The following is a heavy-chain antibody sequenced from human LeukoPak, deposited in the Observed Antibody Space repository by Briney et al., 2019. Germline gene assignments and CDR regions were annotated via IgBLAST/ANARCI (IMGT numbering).Heavy chain of an antibody. CDR1: GFTVSSCY. CDR3: ATSLPVGQGVIFAY. J-gene: IGHJ4*02. CDR2: LYSGGNT. D-gene: IGHD3-10*01. Sequence: GGSLRLSCAASGFTVSSCYMSWVRQAPGEGLEWVSVLYSGGNTYYADSVEGRFTVSRDNSMNTLYLQMNSLRAEDTAVYYCATSLPVGQGVIFAYRGQGTLVTVSS. V-gene: IGHV3-53*01.